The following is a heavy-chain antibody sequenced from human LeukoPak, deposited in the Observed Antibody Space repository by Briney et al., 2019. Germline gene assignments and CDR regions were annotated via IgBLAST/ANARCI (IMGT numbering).Heavy chain of an antibody. D-gene: IGHD3-10*01. CDR2: IYYGGST. CDR3: ARESPLVRGVLDY. V-gene: IGHV4-31*03. J-gene: IGHJ4*02. Sequence: SETLSLTCTVSGVSISSGAFYWNWIRQHPGKGLEWIGYIYYGGSTYYNPSLKSRLTISVDTSKNQLSLKLSSVTAADTAVYYCARESPLVRGVLDYRGQGTLVTVSS. CDR1: GVSISSGAFY.